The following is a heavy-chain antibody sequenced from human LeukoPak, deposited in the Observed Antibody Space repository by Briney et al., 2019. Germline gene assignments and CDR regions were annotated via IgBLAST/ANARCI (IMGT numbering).Heavy chain of an antibody. CDR3: AKDLRHYDILTGYLDY. J-gene: IGHJ4*02. V-gene: IGHV3-9*01. Sequence: GGSLRLSCAASGFTFSSYWMSWVRQAPGKGLEWVSGISWNSGSIGYADSVKGRFTISRDNAKNSLYLQMNSLRAEDTALYYCAKDLRHYDILTGYLDYWGQGTLVTVSS. D-gene: IGHD3-9*01. CDR1: GFTFSSYW. CDR2: ISWNSGSI.